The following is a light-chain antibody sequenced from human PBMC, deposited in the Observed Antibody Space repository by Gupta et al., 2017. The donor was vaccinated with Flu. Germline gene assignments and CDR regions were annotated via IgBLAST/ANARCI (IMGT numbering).Light chain of an antibody. V-gene: IGKV3-20*01. CDR2: GAS. J-gene: IGKJ4*01. CDR1: HSVSSSY. Sequence: IVSTQSPATLSLSPGVRATLSCRASHSVSSSYLAWYQQKPGQAPRLLIYGASSRATGIPDRFSGSGSGTDFTLTISRLEPEDFAVYYCQQYGSSPLTFGGGTKVEIK. CDR3: QQYGSSPLT.